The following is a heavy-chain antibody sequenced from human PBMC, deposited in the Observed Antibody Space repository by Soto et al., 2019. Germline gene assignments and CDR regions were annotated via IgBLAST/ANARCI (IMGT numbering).Heavy chain of an antibody. CDR3: ARHVRGDDWQSYFDY. J-gene: IGHJ4*02. CDR1: GGSISSSSYY. CDR2: IYYSGST. V-gene: IGHV4-39*01. Sequence: PSETLSLTCTVSGGSISSSSYYWGWIRQPPGKGLEWIGSIYYSGSTYYNPSLKSRVTISVDTSKNQFSLKLSSVTAADTAVYYCARHVRGDDWQSYFDYWGQGTLVTVSS. D-gene: IGHD5-12*01.